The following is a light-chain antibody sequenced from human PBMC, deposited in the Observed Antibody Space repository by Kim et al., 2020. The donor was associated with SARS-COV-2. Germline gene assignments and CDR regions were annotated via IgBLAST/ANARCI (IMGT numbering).Light chain of an antibody. V-gene: IGLV3-19*01. J-gene: IGLJ2*01. CDR1: SLRSYY. CDR2: GKN. CDR3: NSRDSNDNVV. Sequence: VALGQTVRITCQGDSLRSYYATWYQQTPGQAPIVVIYGKNNRPSGIPDRFSGSSSGNTASLTITGTQAGDEADYYCNSRDSNDNVVFGGGTQLTVL.